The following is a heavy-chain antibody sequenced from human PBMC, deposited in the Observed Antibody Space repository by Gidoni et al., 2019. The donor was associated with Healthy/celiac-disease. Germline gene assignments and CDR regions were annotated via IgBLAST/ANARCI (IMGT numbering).Heavy chain of an antibody. CDR3: ARDSEQLGHFDY. CDR1: GVTVSRNY. D-gene: IGHD6-6*01. Sequence: EVQLVETGGGLIQPGGSLSLSCAGSGVTVSRNYLSWVRQAPGKGLEWVSVIYSGGSTYYADSVKGRFTISRDNSKNTLYLQMTSLRAEDTAVYYCARDSEQLGHFDYWGQGTLVTVSS. CDR2: IYSGGST. V-gene: IGHV3-53*02. J-gene: IGHJ4*02.